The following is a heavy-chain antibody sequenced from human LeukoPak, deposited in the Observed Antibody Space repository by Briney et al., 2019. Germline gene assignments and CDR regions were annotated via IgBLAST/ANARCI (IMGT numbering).Heavy chain of an antibody. CDR2: INPNSGGT. Sequence: GSSVKVSCKASGYTFTGYYMHWVRQAPGQGLEWMGWINPNSGGTNYAQKFQGWVTMTRDTSISTAYMELSRLRSDDTAVYYCARVARYDILTGPSGAFDIWGQGTMVTVSS. J-gene: IGHJ3*02. CDR1: GYTFTGYY. CDR3: ARVARYDILTGPSGAFDI. V-gene: IGHV1-2*04. D-gene: IGHD3-9*01.